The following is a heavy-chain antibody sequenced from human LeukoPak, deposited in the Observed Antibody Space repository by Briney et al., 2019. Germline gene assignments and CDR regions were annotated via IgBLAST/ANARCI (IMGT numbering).Heavy chain of an antibody. CDR2: ISYDGSNK. V-gene: IGHV3-30-3*01. CDR1: GFTFSSYA. D-gene: IGHD2-8*01. CDR3: ARGNGISDY. J-gene: IGHJ4*02. Sequence: PGRSLRLSCAASGFTFSSYAMHWVRQAPGKGLEWVAVISYDGSNKYYADSVKGRFTISRDNSKNTLYLHMNSLRAEDTAVYYCARGNGISDYWGQGTLVTVSS.